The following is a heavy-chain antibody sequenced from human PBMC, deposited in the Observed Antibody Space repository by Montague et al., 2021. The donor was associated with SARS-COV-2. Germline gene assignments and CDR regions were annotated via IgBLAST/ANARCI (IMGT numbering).Heavy chain of an antibody. CDR3: AREGAVAGIYYYYYYMDV. V-gene: IGHV3-74*01. D-gene: IGHD6-19*01. CDR1: GFTFSSYW. CDR2: INSDGSST. J-gene: IGHJ6*03. Sequence: SLRLSCAASGFTFSSYWMYWVRQAPGKGLVLVSRINSDGSSTSYADSVKGRFTISRDNAKNTLYLQMNSLRAEDTAVYYCAREGAVAGIYYYYYYMDVWGKGTTVTVSS.